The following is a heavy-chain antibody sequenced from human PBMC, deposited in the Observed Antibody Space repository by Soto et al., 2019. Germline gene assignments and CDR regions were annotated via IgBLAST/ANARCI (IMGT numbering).Heavy chain of an antibody. V-gene: IGHV1-69*02. CDR2: IIPILGIA. CDR3: ATFSGDYGLDYYYYMDV. D-gene: IGHD4-17*01. Sequence: ASVKVSCKASGGTFSSYTISWVRQAPGQGLEWMGRIIPILGIANYAQKFQGRVTITADKSTSTAYMELSSLRSEDTAVYYCATFSGDYGLDYYYYMDVWGKGTTVTVSS. CDR1: GGTFSSYT. J-gene: IGHJ6*03.